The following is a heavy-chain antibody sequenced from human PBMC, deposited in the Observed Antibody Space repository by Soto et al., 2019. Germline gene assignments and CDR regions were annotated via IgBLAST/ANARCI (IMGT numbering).Heavy chain of an antibody. V-gene: IGHV3-15*01. CDR2: IKSRADGGTT. CDR1: GFSFSNAW. D-gene: IGHD3-16*01. J-gene: IGHJ4*02. CDR3: TAHLGEFSPLDY. Sequence: EVQVVESGGDFVKPGGSLRVSCAVSGFSFSNAWMSWDRQAPGKGLEWVGRIKSRADGGTTDYTAPVKGRFTISRDDSKNTVFLQMNSLKTEDTAVYYCTAHLGEFSPLDYWGQGTLVTVSS.